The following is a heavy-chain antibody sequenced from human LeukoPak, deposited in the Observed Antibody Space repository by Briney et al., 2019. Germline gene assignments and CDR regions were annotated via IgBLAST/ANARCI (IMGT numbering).Heavy chain of an antibody. CDR1: GDSVSSKSAA. CDR3: VRGGGNFAY. V-gene: IGHV6-1*01. Sequence: SQTLSLTCAISGDSVSSKSAAWNWIRKSPSRGLEWLGRTYYRTKYGSMWYRQYGLSVQGRLTINPDTSMNQVSLQLKSVTPEDTAIYYCVRGGGNFAYWGRGTLVTVSS. CDR2: TYYRTKYGSMWYR. J-gene: IGHJ4*02.